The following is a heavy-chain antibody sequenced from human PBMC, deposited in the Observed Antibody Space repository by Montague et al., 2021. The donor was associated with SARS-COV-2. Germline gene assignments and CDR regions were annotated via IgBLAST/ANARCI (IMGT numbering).Heavy chain of an antibody. V-gene: IGHV6-1*01. J-gene: IGHJ3*02. CDR1: GDSDGVVNLS. D-gene: IGHD2-15*01. Sequence: CAISGDSDGVVNLSRSSIRQSSERHSHRLRGCYYRLKWNNDYAISLKSRITIDPDTSKNQFSLQLSSVAPEDTAVFYCARTTTRMLYPENAFDIWGQGTMVTVSS. CDR2: CYYRLKWNN. CDR3: ARTTTRMLYPENAFDI.